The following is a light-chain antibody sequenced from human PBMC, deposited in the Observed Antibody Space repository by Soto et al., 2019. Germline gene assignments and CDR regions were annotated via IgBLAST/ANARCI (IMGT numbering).Light chain of an antibody. CDR2: LGS. CDR1: QSLLHSNGYNY. CDR3: MQSLQAPRT. J-gene: IGKJ5*01. Sequence: DIVMTQSPLSLPVTPGEPASISCRSSQSLLHSNGYNYLDWYLQKPGQSPQLLIYLGSTRAAGVPDRFSGSGAGKDFTLKINRVEAEDVGFYYCMQSLQAPRTFGQGTRLDIK. V-gene: IGKV2-28*01.